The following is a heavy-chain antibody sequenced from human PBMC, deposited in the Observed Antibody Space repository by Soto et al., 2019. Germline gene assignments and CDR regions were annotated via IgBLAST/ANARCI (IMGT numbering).Heavy chain of an antibody. CDR3: ARVKWEQGWFDP. CDR2: IYYSGST. D-gene: IGHD1-26*01. Sequence: KTSETLSLTCTVSGGSVSSGSYYWSWIRQPPGKGLEWIGYIYYSGSTNYNPSLKSRVTISVDTSKNQFSLKLSSVTAADTAVYYCARVKWEQGWFDPWGQGTLVTVSS. J-gene: IGHJ5*02. CDR1: GGSVSSGSYY. V-gene: IGHV4-61*01.